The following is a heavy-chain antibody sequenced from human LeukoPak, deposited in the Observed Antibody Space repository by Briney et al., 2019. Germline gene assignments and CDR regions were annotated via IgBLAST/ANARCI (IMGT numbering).Heavy chain of an antibody. Sequence: ASLKVSCKASAYTFTGYYMHWVRQAPGQGLEWMGWINPNSGGTNYAQKFQGRVTMIRDTSISTAYMELSRLRSEDTAVYYCARVYDSSGYYPQPYWYFDLWGRGTLVTVSS. J-gene: IGHJ2*01. D-gene: IGHD3-22*01. CDR2: INPNSGGT. CDR1: AYTFTGYY. V-gene: IGHV1-2*02. CDR3: ARVYDSSGYYPQPYWYFDL.